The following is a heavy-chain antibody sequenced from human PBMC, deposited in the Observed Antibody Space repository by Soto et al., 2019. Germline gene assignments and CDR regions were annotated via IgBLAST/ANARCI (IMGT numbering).Heavy chain of an antibody. V-gene: IGHV3-33*01. J-gene: IGHJ4*02. D-gene: IGHD1-26*01. CDR3: ARELRGSYVDY. CDR1: GFTFSSYG. Sequence: QVQLVESGGGVVQPGRSLRLSCAASGFTFSSYGMHWVRQAPGKGLEWVAVIWYDGSNKYYADSVKGRFTISRDNSKNTLYLQMNSLRAEDTAVYYCARELRGSYVDYWGQGTLVTVSS. CDR2: IWYDGSNK.